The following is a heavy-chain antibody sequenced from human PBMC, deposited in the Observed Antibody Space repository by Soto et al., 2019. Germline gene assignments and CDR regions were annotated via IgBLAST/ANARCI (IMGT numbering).Heavy chain of an antibody. CDR3: ARATTNYYYGMDV. Sequence: PSETLSLTCTVSGGSISSYYWSWIRQPPGKGLEWIGYIYYSGSTNYNPSLKSRVTISVDTSKNQFSLKLSSVTAADTAVYYCARATTNYYYGMDVWGQGTTVTVSS. CDR2: IYYSGST. V-gene: IGHV4-59*01. D-gene: IGHD1-26*01. J-gene: IGHJ6*02. CDR1: GGSISSYY.